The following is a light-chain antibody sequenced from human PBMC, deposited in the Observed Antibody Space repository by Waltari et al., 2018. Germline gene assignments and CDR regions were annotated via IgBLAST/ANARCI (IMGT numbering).Light chain of an antibody. J-gene: IGLJ2*01. Sequence: SYVLTQPPSVSVAPGQTAILTCSGGNIESKNVPWSQQKPGRAPVVVLYNDDVRPSGIPDRFAGSNSGNTATLTIRRVEAGDESDYYCQVGDISTDRPGVEFGGGTKLTVL. CDR3: QVGDISTDRPGVE. CDR1: NIESKN. V-gene: IGLV3-21*02. CDR2: NDD.